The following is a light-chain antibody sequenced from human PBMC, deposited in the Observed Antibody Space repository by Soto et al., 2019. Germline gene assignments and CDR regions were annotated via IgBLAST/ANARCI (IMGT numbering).Light chain of an antibody. CDR1: QSLGDW. V-gene: IGKV1-5*03. CDR3: QQYTSYLYT. Sequence: DIKMTQSPSSLVASVGDRVNITCRASQSLGDWLAWYQRKPGEAPKLLIYKASTLEKGVPSRFSGSGSGTEFTLTITCLQPDDSATYFCQQYTSYLYTFGQGTKLHI. CDR2: KAS. J-gene: IGKJ2*01.